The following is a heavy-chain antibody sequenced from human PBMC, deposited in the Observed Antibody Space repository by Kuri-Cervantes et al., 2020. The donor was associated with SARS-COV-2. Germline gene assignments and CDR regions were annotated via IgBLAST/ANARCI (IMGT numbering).Heavy chain of an antibody. J-gene: IGHJ3*02. V-gene: IGHV4-30-2*01. CDR1: GGSISSGGYY. CDR3: ARAGEWLFGDAFDI. Sequence: SETLSLTCTVSGGSISSGGYYWSWIRQPPGKGLEWIGYIYHSGSTYYNPSLKSRVTISVDRSKNQFSLKLSSVTAADTAVYYCARAGEWLFGDAFDIWGQGTMVTVSS. D-gene: IGHD3-3*01. CDR2: IYHSGST.